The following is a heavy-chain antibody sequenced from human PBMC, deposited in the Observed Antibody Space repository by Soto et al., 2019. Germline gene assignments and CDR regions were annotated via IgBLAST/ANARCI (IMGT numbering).Heavy chain of an antibody. CDR3: ARHSYGYEGVLGYFDY. V-gene: IGHV3-7*05. CDR2: IKQDGSEK. CDR1: GFTFSSYW. Sequence: GGSLRLSCAASGFTFSSYWMSWVRQAPGKGLEWVANIKQDGSEKYYVDSVKGRFTISRDNAKNSLYLQMNSLRAEDTAVYYCARHSYGYEGVLGYFDYWGQGTLVTVSS. J-gene: IGHJ4*02. D-gene: IGHD5-18*01.